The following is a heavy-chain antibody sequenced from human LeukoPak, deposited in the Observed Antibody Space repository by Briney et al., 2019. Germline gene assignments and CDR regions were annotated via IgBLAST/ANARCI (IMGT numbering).Heavy chain of an antibody. V-gene: IGHV1-3*01. D-gene: IGHD6-13*01. CDR1: GYTFTSYA. Sequence: ASVKVSCKASGYTFTSYAMHWVRQAPGQRLEWMGWINAGNGNTKYSQKFQGRVTITRDTSATTVYMELSSLRSEDTAVYYCARDIDRVFNWFDPWGQGTLVTVSS. CDR2: INAGNGNT. CDR3: ARDIDRVFNWFDP. J-gene: IGHJ5*02.